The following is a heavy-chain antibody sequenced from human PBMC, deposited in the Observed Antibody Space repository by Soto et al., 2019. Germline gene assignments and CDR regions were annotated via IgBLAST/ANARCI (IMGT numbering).Heavy chain of an antibody. CDR2: IYYSGST. D-gene: IGHD2-2*01. V-gene: IGHV4-39*01. CDR3: ARHGIVVVPAARDDAFDI. CDR1: GGSISSSSYY. J-gene: IGHJ3*02. Sequence: SETLSLTCTVSGGSISSSSYYWGWIRQPPGKGLEGIGSIYYSGSTYYNPSLKSRLTISVDTSKNQFSLKLSSVTAADTAVYYCARHGIVVVPAARDDAFDIWGQGTMVTVSS.